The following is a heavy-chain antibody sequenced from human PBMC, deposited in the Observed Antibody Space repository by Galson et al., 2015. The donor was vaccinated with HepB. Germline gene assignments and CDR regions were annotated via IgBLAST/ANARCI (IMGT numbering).Heavy chain of an antibody. Sequence: SLRLSCAASGFTFSSYSMNWVRQAPGKGLEWVSSISSSSSYIYYADSVKGRFTISRDNAKNSLYLQMNSLRAEDTAVYYCARDPGGDYGDSDWYFDLWGRGTLVTVSS. J-gene: IGHJ2*01. V-gene: IGHV3-21*01. CDR1: GFTFSSYS. CDR2: ISSSSSYI. CDR3: ARDPGGDYGDSDWYFDL. D-gene: IGHD4-17*01.